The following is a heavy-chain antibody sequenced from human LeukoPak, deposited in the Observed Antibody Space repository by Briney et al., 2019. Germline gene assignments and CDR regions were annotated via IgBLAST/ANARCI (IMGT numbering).Heavy chain of an antibody. CDR1: GFTFSSYA. Sequence: KPGGSLRLSCAASGFTFSSYAMSWVRQAPGKGLEWVSSISSSSSYIYYADSVKGRFTISRDNAKNSLYLQMNSLRAEDTAVYYCAGKYGGFGHFDYWGQGTLVTVS. CDR2: ISSSSSYI. J-gene: IGHJ4*02. CDR3: AGKYGGFGHFDY. V-gene: IGHV3-21*01. D-gene: IGHD5-12*01.